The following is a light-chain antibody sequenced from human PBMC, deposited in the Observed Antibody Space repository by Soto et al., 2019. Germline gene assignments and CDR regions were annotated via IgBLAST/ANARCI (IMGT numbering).Light chain of an antibody. V-gene: IGKV3-20*01. Sequence: DMVLTQSPGTLSLSPGERVTLSCSASQSASGNFLAWYQQKPGQAPRLLIYGASVSATGVPDRFSGGGSGTDCTLTISGLEPDDFAQYFCQNYGSPPVTFGGGTKIEV. CDR3: QNYGSPPVT. J-gene: IGKJ4*01. CDR2: GAS. CDR1: QSASGNF.